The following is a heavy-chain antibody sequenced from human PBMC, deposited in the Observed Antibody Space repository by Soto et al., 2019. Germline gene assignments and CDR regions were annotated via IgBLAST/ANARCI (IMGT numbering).Heavy chain of an antibody. Sequence: DVQLVQSGAEVKKPGESLRLSCKGSGYSFTSYWISWVRQMPGKGLEWMGRIDPSDSYTNYSPSFQGHVTISADKSISTAYLQWSSLKASDTAMYYCARRSLGYYYDSSGYYYFDYWGQGTLVTVSS. CDR2: IDPSDSYT. CDR3: ARRSLGYYYDSSGYYYFDY. J-gene: IGHJ4*02. CDR1: GYSFTSYW. V-gene: IGHV5-10-1*03. D-gene: IGHD3-22*01.